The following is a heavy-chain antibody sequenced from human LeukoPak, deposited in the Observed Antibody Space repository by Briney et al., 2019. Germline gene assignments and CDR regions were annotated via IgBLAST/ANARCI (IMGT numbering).Heavy chain of an antibody. CDR1: GGSISSSSYY. Sequence: EASETLSLTCTVSGGSISSSSYYWGWIRQPPGKGLEWIGSIYYSGSTYYNPSLKSRVTISVDTSKNQFSLKLSSVTAADTAVYYCARVVAAVAGTINGPLDYWGQGTLVTVSS. J-gene: IGHJ4*02. CDR3: ARVVAAVAGTINGPLDY. D-gene: IGHD6-19*01. V-gene: IGHV4-39*07. CDR2: IYYSGST.